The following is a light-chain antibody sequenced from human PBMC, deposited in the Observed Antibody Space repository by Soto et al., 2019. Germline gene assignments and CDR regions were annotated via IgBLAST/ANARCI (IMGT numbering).Light chain of an antibody. CDR2: GAS. CDR1: QVIGTK. Sequence: EIVMTQSPATLSVSQGERATPPCGASQVIGTKLGWYQQSPGQAPRLLIYGASTRATGIPARFSGSGSGTEFTLTISSLQSEDSAVYYCQQYNSWTTITFGQGTRLEIK. CDR3: QQYNSWTTIT. J-gene: IGKJ5*01. V-gene: IGKV3-15*01.